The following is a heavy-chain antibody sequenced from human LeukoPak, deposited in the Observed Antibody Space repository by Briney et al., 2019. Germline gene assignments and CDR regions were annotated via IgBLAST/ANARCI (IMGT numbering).Heavy chain of an antibody. V-gene: IGHV4-39*01. D-gene: IGHD6-6*01. CDR3: AREGKRGSSAGY. CDR2: IYYSGST. Sequence: SETLSLTCTVSGGSISSSSYYWGWIRQPPGKGLEWIGSIYYSGSTYYNPSLKSRVTISVDTSKNQFSLKLSSVTAADTAVYYCAREGKRGSSAGYWGQGTLVTVSS. CDR1: GGSISSSSYY. J-gene: IGHJ4*02.